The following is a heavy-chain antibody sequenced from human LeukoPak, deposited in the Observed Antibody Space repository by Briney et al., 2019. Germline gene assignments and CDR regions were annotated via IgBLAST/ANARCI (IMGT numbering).Heavy chain of an antibody. D-gene: IGHD1-26*01. CDR1: GGSFSGYY. Sequence: SETLSLTCAVYGGSFSGYYWSWIRQPPGKGLEWIGSIYYSGSTYYNPSLKSRVTISVDTSKNQFSLKLSSVTAADTAVYYCARDLRRRLSWELRPLDYWGQGTLVTVSS. CDR2: IYYSGST. J-gene: IGHJ4*02. V-gene: IGHV4-34*01. CDR3: ARDLRRRLSWELRPLDY.